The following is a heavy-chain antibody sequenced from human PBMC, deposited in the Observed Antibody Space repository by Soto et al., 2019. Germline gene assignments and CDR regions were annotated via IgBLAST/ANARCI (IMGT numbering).Heavy chain of an antibody. D-gene: IGHD2-15*01. CDR3: ATPRYCSGGSCHRFDY. CDR2: IYYSGST. V-gene: IGHV4-39*01. Sequence: QLQLQESGPGLVKPSETLSLTCTVSGGSISSSSYYWGWIRQPPGKGLEWIGSIYYSGSTYYNPSLKSRVTISVETSKNQFSLKLSSVTAADTAVYYCATPRYCSGGSCHRFDYWGQGTLVTVSS. CDR1: GGSISSSSYY. J-gene: IGHJ4*02.